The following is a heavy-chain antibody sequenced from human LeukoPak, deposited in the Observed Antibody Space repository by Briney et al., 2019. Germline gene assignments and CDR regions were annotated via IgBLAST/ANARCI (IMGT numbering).Heavy chain of an antibody. V-gene: IGHV3-23*01. CDR3: AKDVGYCSGGSCHAGYAFDI. J-gene: IGHJ3*02. Sequence: GGPLRLSCAASGFTFSSYAMSWVRQAPGKGLEWVSAISGGGGSTYYADSVKGRFTISRDNSKNTLYLQMNSLRAEDTAVYYCAKDVGYCSGGSCHAGYAFDIWGQGTMVTVSS. CDR2: ISGGGGST. D-gene: IGHD2-15*01. CDR1: GFTFSSYA.